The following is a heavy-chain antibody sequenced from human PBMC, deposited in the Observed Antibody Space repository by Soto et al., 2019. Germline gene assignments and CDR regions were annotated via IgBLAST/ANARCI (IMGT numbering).Heavy chain of an antibody. CDR3: ARSGRGTIFGVVSSYYYYYMDV. J-gene: IGHJ6*03. Sequence: ESGGGLVKPGGSLRLSCAASGFTFSSYSMNWVRQAPGKGLEWVSSISSSSSYIYYADSVKGRFTISRDNAKNSLYLQMNSLRAEDTAVYYCARSGRGTIFGVVSSYYYYYMDVWGKGTTVTVSS. V-gene: IGHV3-21*01. CDR1: GFTFSSYS. CDR2: ISSSSSYI. D-gene: IGHD3-3*01.